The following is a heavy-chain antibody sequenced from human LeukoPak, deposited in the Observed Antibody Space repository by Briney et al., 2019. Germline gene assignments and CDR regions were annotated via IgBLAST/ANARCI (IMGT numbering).Heavy chain of an antibody. CDR2: IYYSGST. CDR1: GGSISSYY. V-gene: IGHV4-59*01. Sequence: PSETLSLTCTISGGSISSYYWSWIRQPPGKGLEWIGYIYYSGSTNYDPSLKSRVTISVDTSRNQFSLKLSSVTAADTAVYYCARDPPGVWEAFDIWGQGTMVTVSS. D-gene: IGHD1-26*01. CDR3: ARDPPGVWEAFDI. J-gene: IGHJ3*02.